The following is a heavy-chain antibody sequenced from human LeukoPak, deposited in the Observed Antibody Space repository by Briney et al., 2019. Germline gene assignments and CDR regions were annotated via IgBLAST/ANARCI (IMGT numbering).Heavy chain of an antibody. J-gene: IGHJ6*02. CDR1: GFTFSSYE. CDR3: ARAGVVPATMPSGGMDV. V-gene: IGHV3-48*03. D-gene: IGHD2-2*01. Sequence: GGSLRLSCAASGFTFSSYEMNWVRQAPGKGLEWVSYISSSGSTIYYADSVKGRFTISRDNAKSSLYLQMNSLRAEDTAVYYCARAGVVPATMPSGGMDVWGQGTTVTVSS. CDR2: ISSSGSTI.